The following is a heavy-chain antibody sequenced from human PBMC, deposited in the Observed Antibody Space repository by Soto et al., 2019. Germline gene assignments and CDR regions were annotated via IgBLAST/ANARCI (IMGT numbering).Heavy chain of an antibody. CDR1: GGSISTGGYY. CDR2: FYYSGST. V-gene: IGHV4-31*03. D-gene: IGHD2-2*01. J-gene: IGHJ5*02. CDR3: ARLGASHQSLDP. Sequence: SETLSLTCTVSGGSISTGGYYWNWIRQHPGKGLEWIGYFYYSGSTYYNPSLKSRVTISVNTSKNQFSLKLSSVTAADTAVYYCARLGASHQSLDPWGPGTLVTVSS.